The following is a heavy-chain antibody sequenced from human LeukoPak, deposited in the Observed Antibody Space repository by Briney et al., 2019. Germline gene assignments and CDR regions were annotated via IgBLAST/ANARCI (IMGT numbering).Heavy chain of an antibody. CDR2: IQSDGSKT. J-gene: IGHJ6*02. CDR3: AKRYCKSATCRSDMDA. V-gene: IGHV3-30*02. Sequence: PGGSLRLSCAASGFTFSNYGMHWVRQAPGRGLEWVALIQSDGSKTYSADSVKGRFTISRDNPRNTLHLQMNRLRPEDTAVYYCAKRYCKSATCRSDMDAWGQGTTVTDSS. D-gene: IGHD2-15*01. CDR1: GFTFSNYG.